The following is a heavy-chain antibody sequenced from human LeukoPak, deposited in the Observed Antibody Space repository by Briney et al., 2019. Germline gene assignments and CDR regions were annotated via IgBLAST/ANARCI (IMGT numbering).Heavy chain of an antibody. V-gene: IGHV4-30-2*01. D-gene: IGHD1-26*01. J-gene: IGHJ4*02. CDR3: ARELGWELLETNFDY. CDR1: GGSISSGDYY. CDR2: IFHSGNT. Sequence: PSETLSLTCIVSGGSISSGDYYWTWIRQPPGKGLEWIGYIFHSGNTYYNPSLKSRVTISVDRSRNQFSLKLSSVTAADTAVYYCARELGWELLETNFDYWGQGTLVTVSS.